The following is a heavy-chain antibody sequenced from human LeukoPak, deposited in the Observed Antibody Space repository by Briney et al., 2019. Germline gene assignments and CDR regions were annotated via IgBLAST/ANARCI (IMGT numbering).Heavy chain of an antibody. Sequence: SETLSLTCTVSGGSISSYYWSWIRQPPGKGLEWTGYIYYSGSTNYNPSLKSRVTISVDTSKNQFSLKLSSVTAADTAVYYCARERYYDSSGSDYWGQGTLVTVSS. CDR3: ARERYYDSSGSDY. V-gene: IGHV4-59*01. CDR2: IYYSGST. CDR1: GGSISSYY. D-gene: IGHD3-22*01. J-gene: IGHJ4*02.